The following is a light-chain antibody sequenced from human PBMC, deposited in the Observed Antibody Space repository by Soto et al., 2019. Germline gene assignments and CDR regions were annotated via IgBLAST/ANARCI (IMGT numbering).Light chain of an antibody. CDR3: QQYYSIPPT. CDR2: WAS. Sequence: DIVMTQSPDSPAVSLGERATINCKSSQSVLYSSNNKNYLAWYQQKPGQPPKLLIYWASTRESGVPDRFSGSGSGTDFTLTISSLQAEDVAVYYCQQYYSIPPTFGGGTKVEIK. CDR1: QSVLYSSNNKNY. J-gene: IGKJ4*01. V-gene: IGKV4-1*01.